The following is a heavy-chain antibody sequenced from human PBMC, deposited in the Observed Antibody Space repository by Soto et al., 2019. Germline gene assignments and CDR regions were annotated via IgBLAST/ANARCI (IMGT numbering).Heavy chain of an antibody. Sequence: GGSLRLSCAASGFTFSSYGMHWVRQAPGKGLEWVAVIWYDGSNKYYADSVMGRFTISRDNSKNTLYLQMNSLRAEDTAVYYLARDGGEYQLLTNFDYWGQGTLVTVSS. CDR3: ARDGGEYQLLTNFDY. CDR2: IWYDGSNK. CDR1: GFTFSSYG. J-gene: IGHJ4*02. D-gene: IGHD2-2*01. V-gene: IGHV3-33*08.